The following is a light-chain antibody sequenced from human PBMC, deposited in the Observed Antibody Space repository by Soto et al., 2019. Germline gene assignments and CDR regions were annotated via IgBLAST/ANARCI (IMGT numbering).Light chain of an antibody. Sequence: EIVLPPSQGTMSCAPVYISQLSCRASQSVSSSYLAWYQQKHGQAPRLLIYGASTRATGIPDRFSGSGSGTEFTLTINRLQHADFAVYYCQQTINCGTGTKGDIK. CDR2: GAS. V-gene: IGKV3-20*01. CDR3: QQTIN. J-gene: IGKJ3*01. CDR1: QSVSSSY.